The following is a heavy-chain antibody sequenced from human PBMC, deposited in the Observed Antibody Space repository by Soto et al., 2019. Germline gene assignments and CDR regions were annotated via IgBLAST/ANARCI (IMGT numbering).Heavy chain of an antibody. V-gene: IGHV1-18*01. Sequence: ASVKVSCKASGYTFTSYGISWVRQAPGQGLEWMGWISAYNGNTNYAQKLQGRVTMTTDTSTSTAYMELRSLRSDDTAVYYCARIPRRNGVADGHYYYGLDVWGQGTTVTVSS. J-gene: IGHJ6*02. CDR2: ISAYNGNT. CDR1: GYTFTSYG. CDR3: ARIPRRNGVADGHYYYGLDV. D-gene: IGHD2-8*01.